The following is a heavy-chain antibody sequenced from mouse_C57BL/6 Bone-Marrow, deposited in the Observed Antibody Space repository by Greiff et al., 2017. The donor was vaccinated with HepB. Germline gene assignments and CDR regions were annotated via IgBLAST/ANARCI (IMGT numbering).Heavy chain of an antibody. Sequence: EVQLVESGPGLVKPSQSLSLTCSVTGYSITSGYYWNWIRQFPGNKLEWMGYISYDGSNNYNPSLKNRISITRDTSKNQFFLKLNSVTTEDTATYYCARDGYSNLDYWGQGTTLTVSS. D-gene: IGHD2-5*01. V-gene: IGHV3-6*01. CDR2: ISYDGSN. CDR3: ARDGYSNLDY. CDR1: GYSITSGYY. J-gene: IGHJ2*01.